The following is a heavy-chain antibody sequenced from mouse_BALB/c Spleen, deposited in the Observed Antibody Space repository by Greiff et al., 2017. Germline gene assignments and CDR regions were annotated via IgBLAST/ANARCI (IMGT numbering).Heavy chain of an antibody. J-gene: IGHJ4*01. CDR3: ARGRHYYGYVGAMDY. CDR2: INPGSGGT. Sequence: QVQLQQSGAELVRPGTSVKVSCKASGYAFTNYLIEWVKQRPGQGLEWIGVINPGSGGTNYNEKFKGKATLTADKSSSTAYMQLSSLTSDDSAVYFCARGRHYYGYVGAMDYWGQGTSVTVSS. D-gene: IGHD1-2*01. CDR1: GYAFTNYL. V-gene: IGHV1-54*01.